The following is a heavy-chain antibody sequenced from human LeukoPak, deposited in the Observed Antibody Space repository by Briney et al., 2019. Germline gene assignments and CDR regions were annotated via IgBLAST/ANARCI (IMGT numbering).Heavy chain of an antibody. V-gene: IGHV1-2*02. Sequence: ASVKVSCKASGYTFTGYYMHWVRQAPGQGLEWMGWINPNSGGTNYAQKFQGRVIMARDTSISTAYMELSRLRSDDTAVYYCARDPYEYSSGWFNWFDPWGQETLVTVSS. CDR3: ARDPYEYSSGWFNWFDP. D-gene: IGHD6-19*01. CDR2: INPNSGGT. J-gene: IGHJ5*02. CDR1: GYTFTGYY.